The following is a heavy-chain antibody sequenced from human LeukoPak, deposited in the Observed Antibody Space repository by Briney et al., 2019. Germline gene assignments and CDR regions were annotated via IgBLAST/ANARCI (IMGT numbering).Heavy chain of an antibody. CDR3: ARAVVFSSTWYQLDH. J-gene: IGHJ4*02. Sequence: PGGSLRLSCAASGFSFSNYEMDWVRQAPGKGLEWVSCIRGFGSTVYHADSVKGRFTISRDDATASLYLQMNSLRAEDTAIYYCARAVVFSSTWYQLDHWGQGILVTVSS. CDR2: IRGFGSTV. V-gene: IGHV3-48*03. CDR1: GFSFSNYE. D-gene: IGHD6-13*01.